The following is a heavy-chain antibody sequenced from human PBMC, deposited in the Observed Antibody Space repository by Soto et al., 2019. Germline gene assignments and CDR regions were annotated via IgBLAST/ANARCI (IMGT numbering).Heavy chain of an antibody. CDR1: GFQFSSYS. J-gene: IGHJ2*01. V-gene: IGHV3-48*01. CDR3: ARVDSYWYFDL. CDR2: ISSSSSTV. D-gene: IGHD2-2*03. Sequence: GGSLRLSCAASGFQFSSYSMNWVRQAPGKGLEWVSYISSSSSTVYYADSVKGRFTMSRDNAKKSLYLQMNSLRAEDTAGYYCARVDSYWYFDLWGRGTLVTVSS.